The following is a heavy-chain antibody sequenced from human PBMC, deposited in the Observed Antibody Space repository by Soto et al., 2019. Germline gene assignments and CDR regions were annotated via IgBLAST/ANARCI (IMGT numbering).Heavy chain of an antibody. Sequence: LRLSCAASGFTFSNYWMTWVRQAPGKGLEWVANIIKDGSEKCYVDSVKGRFNISRDNAKNSLYLEMDSLRVEDTAVYYCARDWGGLGYWGQGTLVTVSS. D-gene: IGHD3-10*01. CDR1: GFTFSNYW. V-gene: IGHV3-7*03. CDR3: ARDWGGLGY. J-gene: IGHJ4*02. CDR2: IIKDGSEK.